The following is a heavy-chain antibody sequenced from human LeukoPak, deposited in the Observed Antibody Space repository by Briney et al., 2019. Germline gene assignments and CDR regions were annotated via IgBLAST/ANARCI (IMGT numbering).Heavy chain of an antibody. D-gene: IGHD6-13*01. V-gene: IGHV3-23*01. Sequence: GGSLRLSCVASGFTFSSYAMSWVRQAARKWLECVSAIRESGGSTHYADSVKGRFTISRDNSKNTLYLQMNGLRAEDTAVYYCAKTKPYGTTWYGGIDWGQGALVTVSS. CDR1: GFTFSSYA. CDR2: IRESGGST. J-gene: IGHJ4*02. CDR3: AKTKPYGTTWYGGID.